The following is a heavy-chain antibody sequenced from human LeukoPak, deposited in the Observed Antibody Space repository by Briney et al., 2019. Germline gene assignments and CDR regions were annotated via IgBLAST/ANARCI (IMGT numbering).Heavy chain of an antibody. V-gene: IGHV3-66*01. CDR2: IYSGGST. Sequence: GGSLRLSCAASEFTVSSNYMSWVRQAPGKGLEWVSVIYSGGSTYYADSVKGRFTISRDNSKNTLYLQMNSLRAEDTAVYYCASSTQSITTEGAFDIWGQGTMVTVSS. D-gene: IGHD1-20*01. J-gene: IGHJ3*02. CDR3: ASSTQSITTEGAFDI. CDR1: EFTVSSNY.